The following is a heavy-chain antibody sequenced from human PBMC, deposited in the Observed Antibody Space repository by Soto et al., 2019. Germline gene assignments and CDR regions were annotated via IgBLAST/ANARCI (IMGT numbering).Heavy chain of an antibody. Sequence: PSETLSLTCAVYGGSFSGYYWSWIRQPPGKGLEWIGEINHSGSTNYNPSLKSRVTISVDTSKNQFSLKLSSVTVADTAEYYCVGKHCSGGSCYSLLGDWGEGALV. D-gene: IGHD2-15*01. CDR3: VGKHCSGGSCYSLLGD. CDR2: INHSGST. CDR1: GGSFSGYY. V-gene: IGHV4-34*01. J-gene: IGHJ4*02.